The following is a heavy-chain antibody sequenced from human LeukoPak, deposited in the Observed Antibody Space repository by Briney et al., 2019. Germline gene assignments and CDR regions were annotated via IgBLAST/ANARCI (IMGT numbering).Heavy chain of an antibody. J-gene: IGHJ3*02. D-gene: IGHD3-22*01. Sequence: PSETLSLTCTVSGGSISSSSYYWGWIRQPPGKGLEWIGSIYYSGSTYYNPSLKSRVTISVDTSKNQFSLKLSSVTAADTAVYYCARGPKNYYDSSGFFHDAFDIWGQGTMVTVSS. V-gene: IGHV4-39*07. CDR3: ARGPKNYYDSSGFFHDAFDI. CDR1: GGSISSSSYY. CDR2: IYYSGST.